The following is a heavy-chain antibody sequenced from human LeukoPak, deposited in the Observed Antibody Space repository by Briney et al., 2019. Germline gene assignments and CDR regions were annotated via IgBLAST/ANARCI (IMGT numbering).Heavy chain of an antibody. J-gene: IGHJ3*02. CDR3: ARSDSSSTRRAFDT. Sequence: GGSLRLSCAASGFTFSSYAMSWVRQAPGKGLEWVSAISGSGGSTYYADSVKGRFTISRDNSKNTLYLQMTSLRPEDTAVYHCARSDSSSTRRAFDTWGLGTMVSVSS. CDR2: ISGSGGST. V-gene: IGHV3-23*01. CDR1: GFTFSSYA. D-gene: IGHD6-6*01.